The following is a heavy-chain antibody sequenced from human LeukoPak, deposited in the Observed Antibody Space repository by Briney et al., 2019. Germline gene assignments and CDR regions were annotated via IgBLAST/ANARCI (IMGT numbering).Heavy chain of an antibody. J-gene: IGHJ3*01. D-gene: IGHD3-22*01. V-gene: IGHV1-2*06. Sequence: ASVKVSCKASGYTFADNYIHWVRQAPGQGLEWMGRVNPDSGGINYAQKFQGRVTMTRDTSINTAFVELRRLRSDDTATYYCARAQNYHDRSGYSDDTFDVWGHGTMITVSS. CDR3: ARAQNYHDRSGYSDDTFDV. CDR1: GYTFADNY. CDR2: VNPDSGGI.